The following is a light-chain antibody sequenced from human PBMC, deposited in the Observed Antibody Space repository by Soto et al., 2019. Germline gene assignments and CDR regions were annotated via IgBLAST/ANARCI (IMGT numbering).Light chain of an antibody. Sequence: EIVLTQFPGTLSLSPGERATLSCRASQSLSNTYLAWYQQKPGQPPRLLIYGASSRATGIPDRFSGSGSGTDFILTIGRVEPEDFAVYYCQQYGTSPPVTFGGGTKVDIK. V-gene: IGKV3-20*01. CDR2: GAS. CDR1: QSLSNTY. CDR3: QQYGTSPPVT. J-gene: IGKJ4*01.